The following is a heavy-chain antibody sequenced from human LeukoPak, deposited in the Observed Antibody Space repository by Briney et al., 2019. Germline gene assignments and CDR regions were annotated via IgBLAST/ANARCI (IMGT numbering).Heavy chain of an antibody. CDR1: GGSFSGYY. CDR2: INHSGST. D-gene: IGHD6-13*01. CDR3: ARHPDYSSSYP. J-gene: IGHJ5*02. Sequence: NPSETLSLTCAVYGGSFSGYYWSWIRQPPGKGLEWIGEINHSGSTNYNPSLKSRVTISVDTSKNQFSLKLSSVTAADTAVYYCARHPDYSSSYPWGQGTLVTVSS. V-gene: IGHV4-34*01.